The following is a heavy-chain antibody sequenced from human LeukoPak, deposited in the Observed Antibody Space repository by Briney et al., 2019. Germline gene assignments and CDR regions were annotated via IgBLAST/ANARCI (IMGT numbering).Heavy chain of an antibody. Sequence: SETLSLTCAVSGGSISSYYWSWIRQPPGKGLEWIAYISDIGSINYNPSLKSRVTISLDTSKNQFSLKLSSATAADTAVYYCAGHHPRNTVDFWGQGTLVTVSS. CDR3: AGHHPRNTVDF. V-gene: IGHV4-59*08. CDR1: GGSISSYY. D-gene: IGHD2-8*02. J-gene: IGHJ4*02. CDR2: ISDIGSI.